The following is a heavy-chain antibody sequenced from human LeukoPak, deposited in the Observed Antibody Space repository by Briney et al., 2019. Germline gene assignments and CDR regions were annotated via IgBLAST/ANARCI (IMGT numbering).Heavy chain of an antibody. Sequence: GGSLRLSCAASGFTVSSNYISWVRQAPGKGLEWVSVIYSGGSTYYAGSVKGRFTISRDNSKNTVHLQMNSLRVEDTAVYYCARDFAREFTTDYWGQGTLVTVSS. CDR2: IYSGGST. J-gene: IGHJ4*02. V-gene: IGHV3-53*01. CDR1: GFTVSSNY. CDR3: ARDFAREFTTDY. D-gene: IGHD3-10*01.